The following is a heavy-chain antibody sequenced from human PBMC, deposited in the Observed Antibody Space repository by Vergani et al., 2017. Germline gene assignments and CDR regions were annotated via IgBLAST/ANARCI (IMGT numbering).Heavy chain of an antibody. CDR1: GYSFTSYW. CDR3: ARRGSSWYGDYYYYGMDV. D-gene: IGHD6-13*01. J-gene: IGHJ6*02. V-gene: IGHV5-10-1*03. Sequence: EVQLVQSGAEVKKPGESLRISCKGSGYSFTSYWISWVRQMPGKGLEWMGRIDPSDSYTNYSPSFQGHVTISADKSISTAYLQWSSLKASDTAMYYCARRGSSWYGDYYYYGMDVWGQGTTVTVSS. CDR2: IDPSDSYT.